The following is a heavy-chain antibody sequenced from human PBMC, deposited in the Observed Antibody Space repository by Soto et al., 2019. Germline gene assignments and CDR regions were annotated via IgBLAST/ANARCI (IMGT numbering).Heavy chain of an antibody. CDR1: CGSFSGYY. D-gene: IGHD6-6*01. CDR3: ARRPLRRWFDP. Sequence: TSETVSLTCAVYCGSFSGYYWSWIRQPPGKGLEWIGEINHSGSTNYNPSIKSRVTISVDTSKNQFSLKLSSVTAADTAVYYCARRPLRRWFDPWGQGTLVTVSS. V-gene: IGHV4-34*01. CDR2: INHSGST. J-gene: IGHJ5*02.